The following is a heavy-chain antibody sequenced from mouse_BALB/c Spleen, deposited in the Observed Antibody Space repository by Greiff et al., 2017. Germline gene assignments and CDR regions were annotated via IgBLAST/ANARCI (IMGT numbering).Heavy chain of an antibody. CDR2: ISSGGSYT. J-gene: IGHJ4*01. Sequence: EVMLVESGGGLVQPGGSLKLSCAASGFTFSSYAMSWVRQSPEKRLEWVAEISSGGSYTYYPDTVTGRFTISRDNAKNTLYLEMSSLRSEDTAMYYCARERFTTATENYAMDYWGQGTSVTVSS. CDR3: ARERFTTATENYAMDY. V-gene: IGHV5-9-4*01. D-gene: IGHD1-2*01. CDR1: GFTFSSYA.